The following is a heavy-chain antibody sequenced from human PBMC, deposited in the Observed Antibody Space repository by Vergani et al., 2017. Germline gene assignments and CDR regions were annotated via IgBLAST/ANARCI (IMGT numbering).Heavy chain of an antibody. CDR2: IDHTGRP. Sequence: QVQLQQWGGGLLKPSETLSLTCVVNGGSFTSYHWTWIRQSPGEGLEWVGDIDHTGRPDYNPSLKSRLTRSVDKSRNPFSLTLNSVTATDTAIYFCARVNTETNGHLYYCYYMDVWGQGTAVTVS. CDR1: GGSFTSYH. CDR3: ARVNTETNGHLYYCYYMDV. V-gene: IGHV4-34*01. D-gene: IGHD4-11*01. J-gene: IGHJ6*03.